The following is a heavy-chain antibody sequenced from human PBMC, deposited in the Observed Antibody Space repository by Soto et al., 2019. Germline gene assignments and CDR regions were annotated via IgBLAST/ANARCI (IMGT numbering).Heavy chain of an antibody. CDR1: GYTFTTYY. Sequence: QVQLVQSGAEVKKPGASVKVSCNASGYTFTTYYIHWVRQAPGQGLEWMGIINPSGGSTTYAQKFQVRVTRTRDTSTSTVYMELSSLTSEDTAVYYCARSDFDWLSQARYYFDYWGQGTLVTVSS. CDR3: ARSDFDWLSQARYYFDY. D-gene: IGHD3-9*01. CDR2: INPSGGST. V-gene: IGHV1-46*01. J-gene: IGHJ4*02.